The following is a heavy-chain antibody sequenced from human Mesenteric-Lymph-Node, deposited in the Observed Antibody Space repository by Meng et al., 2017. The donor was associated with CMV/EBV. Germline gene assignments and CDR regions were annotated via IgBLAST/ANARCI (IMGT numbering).Heavy chain of an antibody. CDR2: INPGGGST. Sequence: CKASGYPFTSYYIHWVRQAPGQGLEWMGLINPGGGSTSYAQKFQGRVTMTRDTSTTTVYMELSSLTSEDTAVYYCARRYGSWSQFDYWGQGTLVTVSS. CDR3: ARRYGSWSQFDY. D-gene: IGHD6-13*01. CDR1: GYPFTSYY. J-gene: IGHJ4*02. V-gene: IGHV1-46*01.